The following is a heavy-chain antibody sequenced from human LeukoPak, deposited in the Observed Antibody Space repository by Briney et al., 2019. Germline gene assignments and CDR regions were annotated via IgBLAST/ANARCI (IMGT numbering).Heavy chain of an antibody. J-gene: IGHJ3*02. CDR1: GYTCTDYY. D-gene: IGHD1-26*01. CDR3: APRRSYGAFDI. CDR2: VDPEDGEA. Sequence: ASVKISCKVSGYTCTDYYMHWVQQAPGKGLEWMGLVDPEDGEAIYAEKFQGRVTITADTSTDTAYMELSSLRSEDTAVYCCAPRRSYGAFDIWGQGTMVTVSS. V-gene: IGHV1-69-2*01.